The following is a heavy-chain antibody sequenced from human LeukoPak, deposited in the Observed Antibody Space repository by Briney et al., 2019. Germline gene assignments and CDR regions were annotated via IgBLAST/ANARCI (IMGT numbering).Heavy chain of an antibody. J-gene: IGHJ6*03. CDR2: IIPIFGTA. Sequence: GASVKVSCKASGGTFSSYAISWVRQAPGQGLEWMGGIIPIFGTANYAQKFQGRVTITADKSTSTAYMELSSLRSEDTAVYYCARTSEGQQLVHYYYYYYMDVWGKGTTVTVSS. D-gene: IGHD6-13*01. V-gene: IGHV1-69*06. CDR3: ARTSEGQQLVHYYYYYYMDV. CDR1: GGTFSSYA.